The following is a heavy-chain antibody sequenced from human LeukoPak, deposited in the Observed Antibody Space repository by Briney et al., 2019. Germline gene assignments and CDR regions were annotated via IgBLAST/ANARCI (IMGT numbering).Heavy chain of an antibody. CDR2: ISYDGSNK. CDR1: GFTFSSYG. CDR3: ARDQEGYSYYFDY. V-gene: IGHV3-30*03. Sequence: GGSLRLSCAASGFTFSSYGMHWVRQAPGKGLEWVAVISYDGSNKYYADSVKGRFTISRDNSKNTLYLQMNSLRAEDTAVYYCARDQEGYSYYFDYWGQGTLVTVSS. J-gene: IGHJ4*02. D-gene: IGHD5-18*01.